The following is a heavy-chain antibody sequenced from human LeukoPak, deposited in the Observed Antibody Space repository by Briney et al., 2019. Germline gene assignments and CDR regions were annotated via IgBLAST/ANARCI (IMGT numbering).Heavy chain of an antibody. Sequence: SETLSHTCRVSGGSISSTSYYWGWIRQPPGKGLEWIASIYHSGETFYNPSLESRVAISVDTSNNEVFLDLYSVTAADTAMYYCAETNTQDWFDPWGQGALVTVSS. CDR3: AETNTQDWFDP. J-gene: IGHJ5*02. D-gene: IGHD2-8*01. CDR2: IYHSGET. V-gene: IGHV4-39*07. CDR1: GGSISSTSYY.